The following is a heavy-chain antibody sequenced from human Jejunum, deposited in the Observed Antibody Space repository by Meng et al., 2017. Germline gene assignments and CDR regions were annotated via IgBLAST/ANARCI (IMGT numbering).Heavy chain of an antibody. V-gene: IGHV3-13*01. CDR1: GFTFSTSD. CDR2: IGPGGDT. D-gene: IGHD6-13*01. Sequence: GGSLRLSCAASGFTFSTSDFHWVRQPPGKGLEWVSGIGPGGDTYYPDSLKGRFTMSRENAKDSLYLQMNSLRAGDTAVYYCVREGYSGSWNNWFFDLWGPGTLVTVSS. J-gene: IGHJ2*01. CDR3: VREGYSGSWNNWFFDL.